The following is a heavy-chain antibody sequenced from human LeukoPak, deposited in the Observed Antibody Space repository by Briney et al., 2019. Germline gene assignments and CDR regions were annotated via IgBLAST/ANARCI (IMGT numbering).Heavy chain of an antibody. CDR3: ARVGYYASGPFSYFDY. CDR1: GFTFSTYS. CDR2: ISSGSGYI. J-gene: IGHJ4*02. D-gene: IGHD3-10*01. V-gene: IGHV3-21*06. Sequence: GGSLRLSCADSGFTFSTYSMNWVRQAPGKGLEWVSSISSGSGYIYYADSVKGRFTISRDNGKNSLYLQMSSLRVEDTAVYYCARVGYYASGPFSYFDYWGQGTLVTVSS.